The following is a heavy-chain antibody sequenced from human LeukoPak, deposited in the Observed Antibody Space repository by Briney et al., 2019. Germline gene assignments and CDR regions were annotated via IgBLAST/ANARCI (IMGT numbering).Heavy chain of an antibody. V-gene: IGHV4-38-2*02. J-gene: IGHJ4*02. CDR1: GYSIISGYY. CDR2: IYHNGNT. D-gene: IGHD5-12*01. CDR3: ARDGGGYSSWEGFDY. Sequence: SETLSLTCAVSGYSIISGYYWGWVRQPPRKGLEWIGSIYHNGNTYYNPSLKSRVTISVDTSKNQFSLKLSSVTAADTAVYYCARDGGGYSSWEGFDYWGQGTLVTVSS.